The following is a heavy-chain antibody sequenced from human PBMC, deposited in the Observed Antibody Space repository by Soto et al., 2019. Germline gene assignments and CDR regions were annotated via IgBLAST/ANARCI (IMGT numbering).Heavy chain of an antibody. D-gene: IGHD5-12*01. Sequence: QVQLQVSAPGLVKPSETLSLTCTVSGDSISAYSWSWVRQPPGKGLEWIGNIHYNGNTKYNPSLKSRVIMSVDTSKNQFSLKLISVTAADTAKYFCAREGNLGRWLQPLDFWGQGTLVTVSS. CDR2: IHYNGNT. V-gene: IGHV4-59*01. J-gene: IGHJ4*02. CDR1: GDSISAYS. CDR3: AREGNLGRWLQPLDF.